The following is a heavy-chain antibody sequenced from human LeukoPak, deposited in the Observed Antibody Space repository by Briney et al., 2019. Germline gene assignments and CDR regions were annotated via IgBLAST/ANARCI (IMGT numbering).Heavy chain of an antibody. V-gene: IGHV4-4*07. CDR1: GASISNLY. CDR3: ARDSGTTGEVKFDP. Sequence: SETLSLTCTVSGASISNLYLSWIRQPAGKGLEWIGRLYDSGSTNYNPSLKSRVTVSVDTSTNQFFLKMTSVTAADTGVYSCARDSGTTGEVKFDPWGRGTLVTVSS. D-gene: IGHD3-10*01. CDR2: LYDSGST. J-gene: IGHJ5*02.